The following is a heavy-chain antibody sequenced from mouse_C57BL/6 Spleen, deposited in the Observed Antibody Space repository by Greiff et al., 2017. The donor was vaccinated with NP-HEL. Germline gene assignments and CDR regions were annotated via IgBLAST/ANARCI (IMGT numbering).Heavy chain of an antibody. CDR3: ARGDDGYYLFAY. CDR1: GFTIKNTY. Sequence: EVKLVESVAELVRPGASVKLSCTASGFTIKNTYMHWVKQRPEQGLEWIGRIDPANGNTKYAPKFQGKATITADTSSNTAYLQLSSLTSEDTAIYYCARGDDGYYLFAYWGQGTLVTVSA. V-gene: IGHV14-3*01. D-gene: IGHD2-3*01. J-gene: IGHJ3*01. CDR2: IDPANGNT.